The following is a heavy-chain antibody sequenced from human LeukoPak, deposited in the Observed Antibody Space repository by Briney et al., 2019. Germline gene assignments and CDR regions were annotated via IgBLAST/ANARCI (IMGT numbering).Heavy chain of an antibody. CDR3: ARDSSRQYYYYYMDV. Sequence: GASVKVSCKASGYTFTGYYMHWVRQAPGQGLEWMGWINPNSGGTNYAQKFQGRVTMTRDTSISTAYMELNRLRSDDTAVYYCARDSSRQYYYYYMDVWGKGTTVTVSS. J-gene: IGHJ6*03. CDR1: GYTFTGYY. CDR2: INPNSGGT. D-gene: IGHD6-13*01. V-gene: IGHV1-2*02.